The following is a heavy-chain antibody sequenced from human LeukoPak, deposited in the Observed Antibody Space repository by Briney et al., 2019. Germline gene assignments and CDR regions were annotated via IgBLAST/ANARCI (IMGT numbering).Heavy chain of an antibody. CDR2: FDPEDGET. J-gene: IGHJ6*01. D-gene: IGHD1-1*01. Sequence: ASVKVSCKASGGTFSSYAISWVRQAPGKGLEWMGRFDPEDGETIYARKFQGRVTMTEDTSTDTAYMELSSLRSEDTAVYFCAVSLTTGGYYG. CDR3: AVSLTTGGYYG. CDR1: GGTFSSYA. V-gene: IGHV1-24*01.